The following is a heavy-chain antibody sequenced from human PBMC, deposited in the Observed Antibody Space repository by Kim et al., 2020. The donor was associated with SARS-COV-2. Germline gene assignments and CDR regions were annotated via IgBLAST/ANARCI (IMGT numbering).Heavy chain of an antibody. D-gene: IGHD3-22*01. Sequence: GGSLRLSCAASGFTFDDYTMHWVRQAPGKGLEWVSLISWDGGSTYYADSVKGRFTISRDNSKNSLYLQMNSLRTEDTALYYCAKDYDSSGYYFDYWGQGTLVTVSS. CDR3: AKDYDSSGYYFDY. CDR1: GFTFDDYT. V-gene: IGHV3-43*01. CDR2: ISWDGGST. J-gene: IGHJ4*02.